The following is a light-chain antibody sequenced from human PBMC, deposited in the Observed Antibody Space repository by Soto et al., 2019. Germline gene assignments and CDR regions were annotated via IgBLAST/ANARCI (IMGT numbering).Light chain of an antibody. CDR1: QSISSN. Sequence: EIVMTQSPATLSVSPGERATLSCRASQSISSNLAWYQQKPGQVPRLLIYGASTRASGIPDRFSGSGSGTDFVLTISRLEPEDFAVYYCQQYGRSPFTFGQGTRLQIK. CDR2: GAS. CDR3: QQYGRSPFT. V-gene: IGKV3-20*01. J-gene: IGKJ2*01.